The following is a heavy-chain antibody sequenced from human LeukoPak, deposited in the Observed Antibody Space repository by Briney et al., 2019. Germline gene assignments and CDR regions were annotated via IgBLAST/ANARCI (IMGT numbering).Heavy chain of an antibody. Sequence: ASVKVSCKASGYTFTSYGISWVRQAPGQGLEWMGWISAYNGNTNYAQKLQGRVTMTTDTSTSTAYMELRSLRSDDTAVYYCARVNRRDGYNGYGYWGQGTLVTVSS. V-gene: IGHV1-18*01. D-gene: IGHD5-24*01. CDR2: ISAYNGNT. CDR1: GYTFTSYG. J-gene: IGHJ4*02. CDR3: ARVNRRDGYNGYGY.